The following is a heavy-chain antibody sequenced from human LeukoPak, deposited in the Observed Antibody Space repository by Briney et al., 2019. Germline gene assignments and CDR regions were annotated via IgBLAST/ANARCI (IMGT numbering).Heavy chain of an antibody. CDR2: IYSGGST. J-gene: IGHJ5*02. Sequence: GGSLRLSCAASGFTVSSNYMSWVRQAPGKGLEWVPVIYSGGSTYYADSVKGRFTISRDNSKNTLYLQMNSLRAEDTAVYYCARGAAAGTDWFDPWGQGTLVTVSS. CDR3: ARGAAAGTDWFDP. D-gene: IGHD6-13*01. V-gene: IGHV3-66*02. CDR1: GFTVSSNY.